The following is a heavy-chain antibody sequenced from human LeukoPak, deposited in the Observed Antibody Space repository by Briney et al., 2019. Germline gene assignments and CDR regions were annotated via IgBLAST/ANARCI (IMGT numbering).Heavy chain of an antibody. Sequence: GASVKVSCKASGGTFSSYAISWVRQAPGHGLDWMGRIIPLLGIVNYAQKFQGKVTITADKSTNTAYMELSSLRSEDTAMYYCASDRTIAAAVDPFDIWGQGTMVTVSS. CDR2: IIPLLGIV. CDR1: GGTFSSYA. D-gene: IGHD6-13*01. CDR3: ASDRTIAAAVDPFDI. J-gene: IGHJ3*02. V-gene: IGHV1-69*04.